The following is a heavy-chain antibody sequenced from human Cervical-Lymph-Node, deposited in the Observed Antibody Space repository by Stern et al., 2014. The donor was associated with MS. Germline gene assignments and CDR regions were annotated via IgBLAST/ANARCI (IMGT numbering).Heavy chain of an antibody. CDR1: GYRFSSYW. D-gene: IGHD2-15*01. J-gene: IGHJ6*02. Sequence: EVQLVQSGAEVKKPGESLKISCQGSGYRFSSYWIAWVRQMPGQGLEWMGIIYPGDSDTKYGPSFQGPVTISVDKSISTAYLQWSSLKASDTGTFYCARLGVVASTHSGMDVWGQGTTVTVSS. CDR3: ARLGVVASTHSGMDV. CDR2: IYPGDSDT. V-gene: IGHV5-51*01.